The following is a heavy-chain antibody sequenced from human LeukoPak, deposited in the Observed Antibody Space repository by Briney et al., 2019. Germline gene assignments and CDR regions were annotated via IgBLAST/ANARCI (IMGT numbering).Heavy chain of an antibody. CDR2: IYSGGGT. CDR1: GFTVSSNY. V-gene: IGHV3-53*01. J-gene: IGHJ6*03. D-gene: IGHD2-2*01. CDR3: AKDSEGPAATDYYYYMDV. Sequence: GGSLRLSCAASGFTVSSNYMSWVRQAPGKGLEWVSVIYSGGGTYYADSVKGRFTISRDNSKNTLYLQMNSLRAEDTAVYYCAKDSEGPAATDYYYYMDVWGKGTTVTVSS.